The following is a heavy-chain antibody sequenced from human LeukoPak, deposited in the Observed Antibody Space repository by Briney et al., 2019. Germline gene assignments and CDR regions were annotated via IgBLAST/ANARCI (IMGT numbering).Heavy chain of an antibody. D-gene: IGHD5-18*01. J-gene: IGHJ4*02. CDR1: GFSFSNYT. CDR3: VRDPSGSRFAFDS. CDR2: ISYDGSNK. Sequence: GGSLRLSCAASGFSFSNYTMHWVRQAPGKGLEWVAVISYDGSNKYYADSVKGRFAISRDNSKNTLYLQMNSLRAEDTAVYYCVRDPSGSRFAFDSWGQGALVTVSS. V-gene: IGHV3-30*09.